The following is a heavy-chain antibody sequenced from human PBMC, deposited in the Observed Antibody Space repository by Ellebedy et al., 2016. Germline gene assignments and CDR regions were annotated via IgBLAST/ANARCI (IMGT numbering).Heavy chain of an antibody. CDR3: ARPQVGATPLGFDI. Sequence: GESLKISCAASGFTFSSHWMHWVRQAPGKGPVWVSRISRDGSSTNYADSVKGRFTISRDNAKNTLYLQMGSLRAEDTAVYYCARPQVGATPLGFDIWGQGTMVTVSS. CDR1: GFTFSSHW. V-gene: IGHV3-74*01. J-gene: IGHJ3*02. D-gene: IGHD1-26*01. CDR2: ISRDGSST.